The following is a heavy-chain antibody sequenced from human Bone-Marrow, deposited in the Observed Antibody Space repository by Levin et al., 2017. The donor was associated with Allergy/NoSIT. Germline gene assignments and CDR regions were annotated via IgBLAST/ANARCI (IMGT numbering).Heavy chain of an antibody. J-gene: IGHJ4*02. Sequence: SETLSLTCDVSSGSINTGVNSWGWIRQPPGKGLEWIGYLHPGGSTYYTPSLRGRVTISVGGSANQFSLRLVSVTAADTAVYFCARTMLRGPFDYWGRGILVTVSA. D-gene: IGHD3-10*01. CDR3: ARTMLRGPFDY. CDR2: LHPGGST. V-gene: IGHV4-30-2*01. CDR1: SGSINTGVNS.